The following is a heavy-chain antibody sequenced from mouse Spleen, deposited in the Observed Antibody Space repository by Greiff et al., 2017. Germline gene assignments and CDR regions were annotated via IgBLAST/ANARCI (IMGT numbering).Heavy chain of an antibody. CDR1: GYTFTDYY. CDR2: IYPGSGNT. CDR3: ARSGYGYDYFDY. J-gene: IGHJ2*01. D-gene: IGHD1-2*01. Sequence: QVQLQQSGAELVRPGASVKLSCKASGYTFTDYYINWVKQRPGQGLEWIARIYPGSGNTYYNEKFKGKATLTAEKSSSTAYMQLSSLTSEDSAVYFCARSGYGYDYFDYWGQGTTLTVSS. V-gene: IGHV1-76*01.